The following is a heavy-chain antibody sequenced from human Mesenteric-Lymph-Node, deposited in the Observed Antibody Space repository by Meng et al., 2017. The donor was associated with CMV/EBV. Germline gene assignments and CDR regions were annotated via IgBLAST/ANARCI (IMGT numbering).Heavy chain of an antibody. CDR1: RFTFSNSW. CDR3: ARDLRDYANDY. CDR2: IYRGANSI. J-gene: IGHJ4*02. Sequence: GESLKISCAASRFTFSNSWMSWVRQAPGKGLEWVSTIYRGANSIVYADSVRGRFTISRDDSKNTLYLQMNGLRDEDTAVYYCARDLRDYANDYWGQGTLVTVSS. D-gene: IGHD2-2*01. V-gene: IGHV3-23*03.